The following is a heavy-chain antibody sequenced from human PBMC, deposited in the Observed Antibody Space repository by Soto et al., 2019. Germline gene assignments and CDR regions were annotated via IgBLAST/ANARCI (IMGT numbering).Heavy chain of an antibody. Sequence: QVQLVQSGAEVKKPGSSVKVSCKASGGTFSSYAISWVRQAPGQGLEWMGGIIPIFGTANYAQKFQGRVTLTADEPTSTAYMELSSLRSEDTAVYYCARGTAGGSGWPAYDYWGQGTLVTVSS. CDR1: GGTFSSYA. D-gene: IGHD6-19*01. J-gene: IGHJ4*02. CDR2: IIPIFGTA. V-gene: IGHV1-69*12. CDR3: ARGTAGGSGWPAYDY.